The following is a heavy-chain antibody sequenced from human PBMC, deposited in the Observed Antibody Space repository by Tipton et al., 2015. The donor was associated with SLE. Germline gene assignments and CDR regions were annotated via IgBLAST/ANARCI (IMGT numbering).Heavy chain of an antibody. D-gene: IGHD4-17*01. CDR1: GLIFSNYE. Sequence: GSLRLSCTVSGLIFSNYEMNWVRQAPGKGLEWLSYISSSGTTIYYADSVKGRFTISRDNAKNSLSLQMNSLRAEDTAVYYCASTYGVLDYSYGMEVWGQGTTVTVSS. J-gene: IGHJ6*02. CDR2: ISSSGTTI. CDR3: ASTYGVLDYSYGMEV. V-gene: IGHV3-48*03.